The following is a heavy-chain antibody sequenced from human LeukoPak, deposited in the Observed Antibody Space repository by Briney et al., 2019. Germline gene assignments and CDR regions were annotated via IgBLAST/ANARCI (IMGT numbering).Heavy chain of an antibody. V-gene: IGHV1-18*01. J-gene: IGHJ5*02. CDR2: ISAYNGNT. CDR3: AREGYSSSWWGYNWFDP. CDR1: GYTLTSYG. Sequence: WASVKVSCKASGYTLTSYGISWVRQAPGQGLEWMGWISAYNGNTNYAQKLQGRVTMTTDTSTSTAYMELRSLRSDDTAVYYCAREGYSSSWWGYNWFDPWGQGTLVTVSS. D-gene: IGHD6-13*01.